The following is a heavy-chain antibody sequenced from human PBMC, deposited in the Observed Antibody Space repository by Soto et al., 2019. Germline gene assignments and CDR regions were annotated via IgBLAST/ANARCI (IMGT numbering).Heavy chain of an antibody. CDR1: GFTFSSYA. CDR3: AKDLNALNYVSGMWDY. J-gene: IGHJ4*02. CDR2: ISGSGGST. D-gene: IGHD3-16*01. V-gene: IGHV3-23*01. Sequence: GGSLRLSCAASGFTFSSYAMSWVRQAPGKGLEWVSAISGSGGSTYYADSVKGRFTISRDNSKNTLYLQMNSLRAEDTAVYYGAKDLNALNYVSGMWDYWGQGTLVTVSS.